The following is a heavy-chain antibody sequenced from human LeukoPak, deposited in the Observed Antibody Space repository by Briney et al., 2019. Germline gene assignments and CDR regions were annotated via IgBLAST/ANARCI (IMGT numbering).Heavy chain of an antibody. CDR1: GGSFSGYY. V-gene: IGHV4-34*01. CDR2: INHSGST. Sequence: SETLSLTCAVYGGSFSGYYWSWIRQPPGKGLEWIGEINHSGSTNYNPSLKSRVTISVDTSKNQFSLKLSSVTAADTAVYYCARFGTNMARGVAPYYYYYMDVWGKGTTVTVSS. D-gene: IGHD3-10*01. J-gene: IGHJ6*03. CDR3: ARFGTNMARGVAPYYYYYMDV.